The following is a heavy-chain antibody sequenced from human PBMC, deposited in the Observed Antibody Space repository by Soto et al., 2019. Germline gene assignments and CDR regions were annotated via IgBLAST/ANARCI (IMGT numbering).Heavy chain of an antibody. Sequence: ASVKVSCKASGYTFTNYGISWVRQAPGQGLEWMGWINVYNGNTKYAQKVQGRVTITRDMSTSTAYMELSSLRSEDAAVYYCAAVSYYGSGNWFDPWGQGTLVTVSS. J-gene: IGHJ5*02. CDR2: INVYNGNT. V-gene: IGHV1-18*01. D-gene: IGHD3-10*01. CDR1: GYTFTNYG. CDR3: AAVSYYGSGNWFDP.